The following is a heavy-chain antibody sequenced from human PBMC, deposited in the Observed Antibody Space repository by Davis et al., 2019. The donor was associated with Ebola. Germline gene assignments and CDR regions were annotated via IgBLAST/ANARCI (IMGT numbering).Heavy chain of an antibody. D-gene: IGHD6-13*01. CDR1: GGSFSGYY. CDR2: INHSGST. Sequence: PSETLSLTCAVYGGSFSGYYWSWIRQPPGKGLEWIGEINHSGSTNYNPSLKSRVTISVDTSKNQFSLKLSSVTAADTAVYYCARTPGIPREWGWFDYWGQGTLVTVSS. CDR3: ARTPGIPREWGWFDY. V-gene: IGHV4-34*01. J-gene: IGHJ4*02.